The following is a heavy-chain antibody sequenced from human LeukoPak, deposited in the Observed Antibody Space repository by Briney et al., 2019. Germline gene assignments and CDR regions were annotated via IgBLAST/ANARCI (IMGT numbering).Heavy chain of an antibody. CDR3: ARDVTDQH. CDR1: GFTFSSYG. CDR2: ISYDGSNK. Sequence: GGSLRLSRAASGFTFSSYGMHWVRQAPGKGLEWVAVISYDGSNKYYADSVKGRFTISRDNSKNTLYMQMNSLRAEDTAVYYCARDVTDQHWGQGTLVTVSS. V-gene: IGHV3-30*03. D-gene: IGHD3-16*02. J-gene: IGHJ1*01.